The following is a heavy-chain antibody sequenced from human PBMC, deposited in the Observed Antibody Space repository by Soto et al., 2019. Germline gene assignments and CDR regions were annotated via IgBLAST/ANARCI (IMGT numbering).Heavy chain of an antibody. V-gene: IGHV4-39*02. CDR1: GGSISSSSYY. Sequence: QLQLQESGPGLVKPSETLSLTCTVSGGSISSSSYYWGWIRQPPGKGLEWIGSIYYSGSTYYNPPLKIRVTISVDTSKNHFSLKLGSVTAADTAVYYCARRRRSGYDDAFDIWGQGTMVTVSS. CDR3: ARRRRSGYDDAFDI. D-gene: IGHD5-12*01. CDR2: IYYSGST. J-gene: IGHJ3*02.